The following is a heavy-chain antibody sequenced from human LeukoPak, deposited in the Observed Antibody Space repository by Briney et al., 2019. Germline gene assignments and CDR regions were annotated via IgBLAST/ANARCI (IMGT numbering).Heavy chain of an antibody. D-gene: IGHD2-2*01. Sequence: GGSLRLSCAASGFTFSSYSMNWVRQAPGKGLEWVSSISWSSSSIYNADSVKGRFTISRDNAKNSLYLQMNSLRAEDTAVYYCAPCSSTSCDEDYWGQGTLVTVSS. CDR1: GFTFSSYS. V-gene: IGHV3-21*01. J-gene: IGHJ4*02. CDR2: ISWSSSSI. CDR3: APCSSTSCDEDY.